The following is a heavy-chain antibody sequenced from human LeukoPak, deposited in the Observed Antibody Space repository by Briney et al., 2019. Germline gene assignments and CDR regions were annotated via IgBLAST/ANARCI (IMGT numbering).Heavy chain of an antibody. Sequence: GGSLRLSCAASGFTFSSYWMHWVRQAPGKGLVWVSRINSDGSNTNYAASVKGRFTISRDNAKTTLYLQMNSLRAEDTAVYYCARVGVDCGDYGMLAETEYFQHWGQGTLVTVCS. D-gene: IGHD4-17*01. J-gene: IGHJ1*01. CDR1: GFTFSSYW. V-gene: IGHV3-74*01. CDR2: INSDGSNT. CDR3: ARVGVDCGDYGMLAETEYFQH.